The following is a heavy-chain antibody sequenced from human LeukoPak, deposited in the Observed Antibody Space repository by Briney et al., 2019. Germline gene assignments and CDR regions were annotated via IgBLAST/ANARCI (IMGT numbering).Heavy chain of an antibody. D-gene: IGHD2-8*01. CDR2: ISSSSSYT. CDR1: GFTFSDYY. J-gene: IGHJ4*02. V-gene: IGHV3-11*06. Sequence: GGSLRLSCAASGFTFSDYYMSWVRQAPGKGLEWVSYISSSSSYTNYADSVKGRFTISRDNAKNSLYLQMNSLRAEDTAVYYCARDSPWSVRYFDYWGQGTLVTVSS. CDR3: ARDSPWSVRYFDY.